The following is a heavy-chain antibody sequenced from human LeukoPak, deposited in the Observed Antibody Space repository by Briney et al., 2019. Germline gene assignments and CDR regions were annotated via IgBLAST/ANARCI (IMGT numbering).Heavy chain of an antibody. D-gene: IGHD6-19*01. Sequence: SETLSLTCTVSGGSISSSSYYWGWIRQPPGKGLEWIGIIYYSGSTYYNLSLKSRVTISVDTSKNQFSLKLSSVTAADTAVYYCARFVHDSSGWSYYFDYWGQGTLVTVSS. CDR3: ARFVHDSSGWSYYFDY. CDR1: GGSISSSSYY. CDR2: IYYSGST. J-gene: IGHJ4*02. V-gene: IGHV4-39*01.